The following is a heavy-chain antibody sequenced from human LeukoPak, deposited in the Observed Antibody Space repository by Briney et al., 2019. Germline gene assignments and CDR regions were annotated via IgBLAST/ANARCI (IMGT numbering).Heavy chain of an antibody. D-gene: IGHD2-2*01. CDR2: ISSSSTYI. V-gene: IGHV3-21*01. J-gene: IGHJ4*02. CDR3: ARTQGYCSSTSCYSYYFDY. Sequence: GGSLRLSCAASGFTFSSYTMNWVRQAPGKGREWVSSISSSSTYIYYADSVKGRFTVSRDNSKNSLYLQMNSLKAEDTAVYYCARTQGYCSSTSCYSYYFDYWGQGTLVTVSS. CDR1: GFTFSSYT.